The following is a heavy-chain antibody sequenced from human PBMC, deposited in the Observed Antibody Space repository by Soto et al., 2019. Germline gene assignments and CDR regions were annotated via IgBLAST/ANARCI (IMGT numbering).Heavy chain of an antibody. CDR1: GGSISSSIYY. V-gene: IGHV4-39*02. Sequence: PSETLSLTCTVSGGSISSSIYYWGWIRQPPGRWLEWIGIIDYSGTTYYNPSLKSRLTMSVVTSKNHFSLNLSSVTAADTAVYYCARRTGSSTYYFDYWGQGALVTVSS. J-gene: IGHJ4*02. D-gene: IGHD6-6*01. CDR2: IDYSGTT. CDR3: ARRTGSSTYYFDY.